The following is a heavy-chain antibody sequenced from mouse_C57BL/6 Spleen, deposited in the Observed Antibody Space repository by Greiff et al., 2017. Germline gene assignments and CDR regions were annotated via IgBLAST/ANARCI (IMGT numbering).Heavy chain of an antibody. CDR3: ARCPVVESAHYLDY. V-gene: IGHV1-69*01. CDR1: GYTFTSSW. CDR2: IDPSDSYT. J-gene: IGHJ2*01. Sequence: QVQLQQPGAELVMPGASVKLSCKASGYTFTSSWMHWVKQRPGQGLEWIGEIDPSDSYTNYNQKFKGKSTLTVDTSSSTASMQLSRLTSEDSAVYYCARCPVVESAHYLDYWGQGTTLTVSS. D-gene: IGHD1-1*01.